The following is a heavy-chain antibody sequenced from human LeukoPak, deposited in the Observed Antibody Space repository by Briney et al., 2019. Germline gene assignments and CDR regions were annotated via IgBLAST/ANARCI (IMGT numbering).Heavy chain of an antibody. CDR1: GFTFSNYA. CDR2: ISGSGGST. J-gene: IGHJ4*02. Sequence: GGSLRLSCVASGFTFSNYAMSWVRQAPGKGLEWVSAISGSGGSTYYADSAKGRFTISRDNSKNTLYLQMNSLRAEDTAVYYCAKDLGSYYDFWSGYNYWGQGTLVTVSS. D-gene: IGHD3-3*01. V-gene: IGHV3-23*01. CDR3: AKDLGSYYDFWSGYNY.